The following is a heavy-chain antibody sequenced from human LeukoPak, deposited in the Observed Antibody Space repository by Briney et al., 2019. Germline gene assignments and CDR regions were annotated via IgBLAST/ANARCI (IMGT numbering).Heavy chain of an antibody. D-gene: IGHD6-19*01. Sequence: PSETLSLTCSVSGGSVSSNNYYWTWIRQPPGKGREWIGSVYYSGRTYYSPSLKSRVTISVDTSRNQFSLKLNSVTAADSAVYYCARGSSSGWNYWGQGTLVTVSS. J-gene: IGHJ4*02. CDR2: VYYSGRT. CDR1: GGSVSSNNYY. V-gene: IGHV4-39*01. CDR3: ARGSSSGWNY.